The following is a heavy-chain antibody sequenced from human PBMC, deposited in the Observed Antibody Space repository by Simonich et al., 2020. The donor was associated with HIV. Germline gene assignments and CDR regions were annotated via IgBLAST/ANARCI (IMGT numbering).Heavy chain of an antibody. J-gene: IGHJ4*02. CDR2: INHSGGT. V-gene: IGHV4-34*01. CDR3: ARREDEAIGGYFDY. CDR1: GGSFSGYF. Sequence: QVQLHQWGAGLLKPSETLSLTCAVYGGSFSGYFWSWIRQPPGKGLEWIGEINHSGGTNYSPSLKSRVTISVDKSKNQFSLKLSSVTAADTAVYYCARREDEAIGGYFDYWGQGTLVTVSS.